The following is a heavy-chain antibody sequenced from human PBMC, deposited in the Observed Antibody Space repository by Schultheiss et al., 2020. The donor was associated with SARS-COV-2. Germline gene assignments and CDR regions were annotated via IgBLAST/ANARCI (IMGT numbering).Heavy chain of an antibody. J-gene: IGHJ3*02. Sequence: LRLSCAASGFTFSSYSMNWVRQAPGKGLEWIGYIYYSGSTYYNPSLKSRVTISVDTSKNQFSLKLSSVTAADTAVYYCARDRLHLGESLHDAFDIWGQGTTVTVSS. CDR3: ARDRLHLGESLHDAFDI. V-gene: IGHV4-31*02. CDR1: GFTFSSYS. D-gene: IGHD3-16*01. CDR2: IYYSGST.